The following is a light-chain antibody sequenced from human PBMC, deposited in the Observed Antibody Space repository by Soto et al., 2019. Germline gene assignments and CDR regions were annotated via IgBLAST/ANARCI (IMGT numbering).Light chain of an antibody. V-gene: IGKV3-11*01. J-gene: IGKJ4*01. CDR1: QSVSSY. Sequence: EIVLTQSPATLSLSPGERATLSCRASQSVSSYLAWYQQKPGQAPRLLIYDASNMATGIPARFSGSGSGTDFTLTISSLEPEDFAVYYCQHRSNWPLTFGGGTMVEIK. CDR2: DAS. CDR3: QHRSNWPLT.